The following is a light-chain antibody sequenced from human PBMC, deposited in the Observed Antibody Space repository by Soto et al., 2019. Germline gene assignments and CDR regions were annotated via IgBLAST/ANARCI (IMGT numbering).Light chain of an antibody. Sequence: EIVLTQSPATLSLSPGERATLSCRASQSVGSFLAWYQQKSGQAPRLLIYDASNRAPGIPARFSGSGSGTDFTLTISSLEPEDFAVDYCQHRSNWLGTFGPGTKVDIK. CDR1: QSVGSF. CDR2: DAS. CDR3: QHRSNWLGT. J-gene: IGKJ3*01. V-gene: IGKV3-11*01.